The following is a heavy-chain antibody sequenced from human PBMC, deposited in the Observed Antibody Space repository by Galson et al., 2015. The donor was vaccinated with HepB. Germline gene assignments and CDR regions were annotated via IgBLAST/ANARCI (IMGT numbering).Heavy chain of an antibody. CDR2: ISSSGSTI. D-gene: IGHD4-17*01. J-gene: IGHJ2*01. V-gene: IGHV3-11*01. CDR3: ARARAQYGDHLWYFDL. Sequence: SLRLSCAASGFTFSDYYMSWIRQAPGKGLEWVSYISSSGSTIYYADSVKGRFTISRDNAKNSLYLQMNSLRAEDTAVYYCARARAQYGDHLWYFDLWGRGTLVTVSS. CDR1: GFTFSDYY.